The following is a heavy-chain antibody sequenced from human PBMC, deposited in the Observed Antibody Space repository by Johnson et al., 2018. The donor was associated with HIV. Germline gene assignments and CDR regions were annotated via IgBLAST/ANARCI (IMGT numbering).Heavy chain of an antibody. D-gene: IGHD1-26*01. CDR3: VRGGATSYDAFDI. V-gene: IGHV3-13*01. CDR1: GFIFSNAW. J-gene: IGHJ3*02. CDR2: IGTAGDT. Sequence: EQLVESGGGMVKPGGSLRLSCAASGFIFSNAWMSWVRQAPGKGLEWVSGIGTAGDTSYPGSVKGRFTISRENAKNSLYLQMNSLRVGDTAVYYCVRGGATSYDAFDIWGQGTMVTVSS.